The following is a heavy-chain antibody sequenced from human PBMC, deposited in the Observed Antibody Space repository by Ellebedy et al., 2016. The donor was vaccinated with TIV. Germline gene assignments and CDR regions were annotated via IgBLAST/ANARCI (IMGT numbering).Heavy chain of an antibody. D-gene: IGHD3-9*01. J-gene: IGHJ4*02. V-gene: IGHV3-48*03. Sequence: GESLKISCAASGFTFSSYEMNWVRQAPGKGLEWPSYISSSGSSIYYADSVKGRFTISRDNAKNSLYLQMNSLRAEDTAVYYCASHHYDILTGTTGLDYWGQGTLVTVSS. CDR1: GFTFSSYE. CDR3: ASHHYDILTGTTGLDY. CDR2: ISSSGSSI.